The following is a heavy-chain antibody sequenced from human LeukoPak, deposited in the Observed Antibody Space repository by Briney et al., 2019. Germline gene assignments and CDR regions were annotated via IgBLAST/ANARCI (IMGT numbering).Heavy chain of an antibody. CDR1: GGSISSYY. V-gene: IGHV4-59*12. D-gene: IGHD6-13*01. CDR3: ARDLRVYGLDY. CDR2: SYYSGST. Sequence: SETLSLTCTVSGGSISSYYWSWIRQPPGKGLEWIGYSYYSGSTSYNPSLKSRVTISVDTSKNQFSLKLSSMTAADTAVYYCARDLRVYGLDYWGQGTLVTVSS. J-gene: IGHJ4*02.